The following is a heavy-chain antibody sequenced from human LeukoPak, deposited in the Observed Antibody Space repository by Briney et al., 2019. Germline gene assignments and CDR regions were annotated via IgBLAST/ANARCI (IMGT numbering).Heavy chain of an antibody. CDR3: AKDGVTILFAVAAIYFDS. Sequence: GGSLRLSCEASGFAFGDYAMNWVRQAPGKGLEWVSAISGRGGVTSYADSVRGRFIVSRDNSRNTMYMQMNNLTAEDTALYYCAKDGVTILFAVAAIYFDSWGQGILITGSS. J-gene: IGHJ4*02. CDR2: ISGRGGVT. CDR1: GFAFGDYA. V-gene: IGHV3-23*01. D-gene: IGHD6-19*01.